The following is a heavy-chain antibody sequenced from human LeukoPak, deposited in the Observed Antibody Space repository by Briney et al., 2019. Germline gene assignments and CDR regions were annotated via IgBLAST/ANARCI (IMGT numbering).Heavy chain of an antibody. CDR1: GVSISSSSYY. V-gene: IGHV4-61*05. J-gene: IGHJ4*02. Sequence: TSSETLSLTCTVSGVSISSSSYYWGWIRQPPGKGLEWIGYIYYSGSTNYNPSLKSRVTISVDTSKNQFSLKLSSVTAADTAVYYCARARIETFSTHYDYWGQGTLVTVSS. D-gene: IGHD1-14*01. CDR2: IYYSGST. CDR3: ARARIETFSTHYDY.